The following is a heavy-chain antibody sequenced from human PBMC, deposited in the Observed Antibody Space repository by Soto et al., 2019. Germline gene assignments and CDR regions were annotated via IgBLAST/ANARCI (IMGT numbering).Heavy chain of an antibody. CDR3: AKADGEQWLIPHLDN. V-gene: IGHV3-23*01. Sequence: EVQLLESGGGVVQPGGSLRLSCVASGFNFKKFAMAWVRQAPGEGLEWVSGISCCGGSTSYADSVKGRFSTARDDSTNTLSLEMNALRVEDTAQYFCAKADGEQWLIPHLDNWGQGTLVTVS. J-gene: IGHJ4*02. D-gene: IGHD6-19*01. CDR2: ISCCGGST. CDR1: GFNFKKFA.